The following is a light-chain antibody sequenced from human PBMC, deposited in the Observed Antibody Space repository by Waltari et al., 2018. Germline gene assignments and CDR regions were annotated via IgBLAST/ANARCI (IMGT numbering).Light chain of an antibody. CDR3: QQYHDYSA. V-gene: IGKV1-5*03. CDR1: QSILTW. Sequence: DTQMTQSPSTLSASVGDRVTITCRPSQSILTWLAWYQQKPGKAPRLLICKAFNLESGVPGRFSGSASGTEFNLTISSLQPDDSATYYCQQYHDYSAFGQGTKLEIK. J-gene: IGKJ2*01. CDR2: KAF.